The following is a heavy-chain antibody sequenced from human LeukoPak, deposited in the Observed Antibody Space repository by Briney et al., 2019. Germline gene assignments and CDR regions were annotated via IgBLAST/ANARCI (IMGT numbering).Heavy chain of an antibody. D-gene: IGHD6-13*01. Sequence: TGGSLRLSCAASGFTVSSNYMSWVRQAPGKGLEWVSVIYSGGSTYYADSVKGRFTISRDNSKNTLYPQMNSLRAEDTAVYYCARDIAAAGTGGYWGQGTLVTVSS. V-gene: IGHV3-53*01. CDR1: GFTVSSNY. CDR2: IYSGGST. CDR3: ARDIAAAGTGGY. J-gene: IGHJ4*02.